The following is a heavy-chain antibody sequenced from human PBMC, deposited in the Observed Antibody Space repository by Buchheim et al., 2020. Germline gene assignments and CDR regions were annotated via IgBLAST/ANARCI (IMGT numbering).Heavy chain of an antibody. CDR3: ARDDTSPEEGNWGCHY. CDR2: INPSGGST. J-gene: IGHJ4*02. CDR1: GYTFTSYY. V-gene: IGHV1-46*03. Sequence: QVQLVQSGAEVKKPGASVKVSCKASGYTFTSYYMHWVRQAPGQGLEWMGIINPSGGSTSYAQKFQGRVTMTRDTSTSTVSMELSSLRSEDTAVYYCARDDTSPEEGNWGCHYWGQGTL. D-gene: IGHD7-27*01.